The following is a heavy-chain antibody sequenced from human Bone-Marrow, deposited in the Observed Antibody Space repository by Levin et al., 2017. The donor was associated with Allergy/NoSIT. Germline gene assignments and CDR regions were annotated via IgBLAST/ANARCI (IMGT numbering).Heavy chain of an antibody. Sequence: GGSLRLSCVDSGSTFSTYWMSWVRQVPGEGLEWVANIKEDGTKQYYLDSVKGRLTISRDNAKNALYLQMDSLRVEDTAVYYCARDSGYAHDHWGQGTLVTVSS. CDR2: IKEDGTKQ. J-gene: IGHJ4*02. CDR3: ARDSGYAHDH. CDR1: GSTFSTYW. D-gene: IGHD5-12*01. V-gene: IGHV3-7*01.